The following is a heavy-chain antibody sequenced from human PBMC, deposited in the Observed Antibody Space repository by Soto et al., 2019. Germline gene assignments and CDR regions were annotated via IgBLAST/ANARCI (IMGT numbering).Heavy chain of an antibody. J-gene: IGHJ4*02. Sequence: EVQLMESGGGLVKPGGSLRLSCVASGFNFSDAWMNWVRQAPGKGLEWVGHVKTKADGGTTEYAASVKGRFIVSRDDSRNTLYLQMNSLKSEDTAMYYCTTLGPSWVQGTLVVVSS. CDR1: GFNFSDAW. CDR3: TTLGPS. CDR2: VKTKADGGTT. V-gene: IGHV3-15*07.